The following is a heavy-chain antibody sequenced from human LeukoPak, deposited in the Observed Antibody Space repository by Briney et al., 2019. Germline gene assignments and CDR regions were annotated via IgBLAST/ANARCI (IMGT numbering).Heavy chain of an antibody. J-gene: IGHJ5*02. D-gene: IGHD6-19*01. V-gene: IGHV3-23*01. CDR2: IGSDGTI. CDR1: GFTFSSYA. CDR3: ARPRVPVAGTRYFDT. Sequence: PGGPLRLSCAASGFTFSSYAMSWVRQAPGKGLEWVSIIGSDGTIFYADSVEGRFSISRDNSKNTLYLQMNSLRAEDTAIYYCARPRVPVAGTRYFDTWGQGTLVTVSS.